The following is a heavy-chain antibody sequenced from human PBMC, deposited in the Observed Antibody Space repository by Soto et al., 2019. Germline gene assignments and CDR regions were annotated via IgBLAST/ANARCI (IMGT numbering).Heavy chain of an antibody. J-gene: IGHJ4*02. D-gene: IGHD4-17*01. Sequence: QITLKESGPTLVKPTQTLTLTCTFSGFSLSTSGVGVGWIRQPPGKALEWLALIYWDNDKRYSPSLRSRVTITKDTSKNHLVLTMTNMDPVDAATYYCAHTPTVTGGFDYWGQGTLVTVSS. CDR3: AHTPTVTGGFDY. CDR2: IYWDNDK. V-gene: IGHV2-5*02. CDR1: GFSLSTSGVG.